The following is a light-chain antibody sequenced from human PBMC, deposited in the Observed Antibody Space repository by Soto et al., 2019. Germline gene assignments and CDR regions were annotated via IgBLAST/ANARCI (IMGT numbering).Light chain of an antibody. J-gene: IGKJ1*01. CDR1: QSISSY. V-gene: IGKV1-39*01. CDR3: QQSYSTPRT. CDR2: AAS. Sequence: DIPMNQSPSSLSASVGDRVTITCRASQSISSYLNWYQQKPGKAPKLLIYAASSLQSGVPSRFSGSGAGTDFTLTISRLQPEDCATYYGQQSYSTPRTFGQGTKVEIK.